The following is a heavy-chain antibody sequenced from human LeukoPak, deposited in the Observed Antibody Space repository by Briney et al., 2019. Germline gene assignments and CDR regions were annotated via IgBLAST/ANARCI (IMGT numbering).Heavy chain of an antibody. J-gene: IGHJ3*02. V-gene: IGHV1-2*02. CDR1: GYTFTGYY. D-gene: IGHD2-21*01. CDR2: INPNSGGT. CDR3: ARSGGGSLRVIRNKLAFDI. Sequence: HAASVKVSCKASGYTFTGYYMHWVRQAPGQGLEWMGWINPNSGGTKFEQKFQGRVTLTRDTSISTAYMVLSRLGSDDTAVYYCARSGGGSLRVIRNKLAFDIWGQGTMVTVSS.